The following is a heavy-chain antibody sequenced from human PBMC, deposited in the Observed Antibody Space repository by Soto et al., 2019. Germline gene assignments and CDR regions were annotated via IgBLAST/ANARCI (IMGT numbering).Heavy chain of an antibody. D-gene: IGHD2-15*01. CDR2: ISHSARI. Sequence: QVQLQESGPGLVKPSETLSLACSVSGDSITHNYWSWIRQPPGEGLEWIAYISHSARINYNPCLKSRVSISLDTSKNQFSLGVNSLTPADSAVYSGARNQGSGGSDYWGQGTLVTVSS. CDR1: GDSITHNY. J-gene: IGHJ4*02. V-gene: IGHV4-59*01. CDR3: ARNQGSGGSDY.